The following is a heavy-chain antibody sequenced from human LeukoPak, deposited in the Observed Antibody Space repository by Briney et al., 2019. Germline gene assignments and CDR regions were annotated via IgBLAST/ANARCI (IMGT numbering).Heavy chain of an antibody. V-gene: IGHV4-30-4*01. CDR3: ARSIASGDYVDY. Sequence: SETLSLTCTVSGGXISSGDYYWGWIRQPPGKGLEWIGYIYYSGSTSYNPSLKSRVAISVDTSKNQFSLKLSSVTAADTAVYYCARSIASGDYVDYWGQGTLVTVSS. D-gene: IGHD4-17*01. CDR2: IYYSGST. CDR1: GGXISSGDYY. J-gene: IGHJ4*02.